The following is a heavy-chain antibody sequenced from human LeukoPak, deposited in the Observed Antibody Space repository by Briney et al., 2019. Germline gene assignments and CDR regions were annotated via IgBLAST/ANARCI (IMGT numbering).Heavy chain of an antibody. Sequence: GGSLRLSCAASGFTFSSYAMSWVRQAPGKGLEWVSAINGSGGSTYYADSVKGRFTISRDNSKNTLYLQMNSLRAEGTAVYYCAKDPWFGALVRGNWFDPWGQGTLVTVSS. CDR3: AKDPWFGALVRGNWFDP. CDR2: INGSGGST. CDR1: GFTFSSYA. J-gene: IGHJ5*02. D-gene: IGHD3-10*01. V-gene: IGHV3-23*01.